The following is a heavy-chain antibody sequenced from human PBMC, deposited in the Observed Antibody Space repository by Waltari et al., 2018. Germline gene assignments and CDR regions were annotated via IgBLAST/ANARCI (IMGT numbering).Heavy chain of an antibody. Sequence: QVQLQESGPGLVKPSETLSLTCTVSGGSISNSYWSWIRQPAGKGQEWIGRIYISGSTNYNPSLKSRVTMSVDTSKNHFSLRLSSVTAADTAVYYCASAPACGGDCYSAFDIWGQGTMVTVSS. V-gene: IGHV4-4*07. CDR2: IYISGST. CDR1: GGSISNSY. CDR3: ASAPACGGDCYSAFDI. J-gene: IGHJ3*02. D-gene: IGHD2-21*02.